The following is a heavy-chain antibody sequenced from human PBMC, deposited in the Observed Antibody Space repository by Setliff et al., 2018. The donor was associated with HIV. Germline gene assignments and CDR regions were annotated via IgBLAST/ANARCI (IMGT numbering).Heavy chain of an antibody. Sequence: KTSETLSLTCTVSGGSISSHYWSWIRQPPGKGLEWIGSIYYSGSTNYNPSLKSRVTISVDTSKNQFSLKLSSVTAADTAVYYCARVAGTDAFDIWGQGTMVTVSS. CDR2: IYYSGST. V-gene: IGHV4-59*11. CDR3: ARVAGTDAFDI. J-gene: IGHJ3*02. CDR1: GGSISSHY. D-gene: IGHD2-15*01.